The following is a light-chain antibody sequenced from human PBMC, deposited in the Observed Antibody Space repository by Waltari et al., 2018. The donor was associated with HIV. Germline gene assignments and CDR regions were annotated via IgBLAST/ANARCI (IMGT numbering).Light chain of an antibody. V-gene: IGKV4-1*01. CDR2: WAS. CDR3: QQYYSFPAT. J-gene: IGKJ1*01. CDR1: RSVLYSSKNRNY. Sequence: DIVMTQSPDSLPVSLGEWATINCQSARSVLYSSKNRNYLAWYQHKPRQPPKLLISWASTRESGVPDRFSGSGSGTNFTLTISSLQAEDVAFYYCQQYYSFPATFGQGTKVEIK.